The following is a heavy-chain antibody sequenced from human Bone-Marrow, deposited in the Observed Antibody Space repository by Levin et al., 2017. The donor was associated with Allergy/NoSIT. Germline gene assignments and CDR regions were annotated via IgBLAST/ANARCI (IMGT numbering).Heavy chain of an antibody. CDR2: ISYDGSNK. J-gene: IGHJ4*02. D-gene: IGHD3-22*01. CDR1: GFTFSSYA. CDR3: ARDPVISRYYDSSGDIYFDY. V-gene: IGHV3-30*04. Sequence: PGGSLRLSCAASGFTFSSYAMHWVRQAPGKGLEWVAVISYDGSNKYYADSVKGRFTISRDNSKNTLYLQMNSLRAEDTAVYYCARDPVISRYYDSSGDIYFDYWGQGTLVTVSS.